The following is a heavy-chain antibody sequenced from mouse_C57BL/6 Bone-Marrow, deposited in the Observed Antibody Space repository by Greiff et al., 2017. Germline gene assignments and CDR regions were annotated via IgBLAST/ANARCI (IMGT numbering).Heavy chain of an antibody. J-gene: IGHJ4*01. CDR1: GFNIKDYY. CDR2: IDPEDGDT. V-gene: IGHV14-1*01. CDR3: TTRFGYYGRYYAMDY. D-gene: IGHD1-1*01. Sequence: EVQLQQSGAELVRPGASVKLSCTASGFNIKDYYMHWVKQRPEQGLEWIGRIDPEDGDTESAPKFQGKDTMTADTSSNTAYLQLSSLTSEDTAVYYCTTRFGYYGRYYAMDYWGQGTSVTVSS.